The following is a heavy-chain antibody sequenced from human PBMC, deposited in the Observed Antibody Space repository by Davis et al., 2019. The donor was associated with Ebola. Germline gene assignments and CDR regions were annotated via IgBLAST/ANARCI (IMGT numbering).Heavy chain of an antibody. J-gene: IGHJ6*02. CDR1: GFTFSSYA. V-gene: IGHV3-30*04. CDR3: ARSWQQLMFGMDV. Sequence: GGSLRLSCAASGFTFSSYAMHWVRQAPGKGLEWVAVISYDGSNKYYADSVKGRFTISRDNSKNTLYLQMNSLRAEDTAVYYCARSWQQLMFGMDVWGQGTTVTVSS. CDR2: ISYDGSNK. D-gene: IGHD6-13*01.